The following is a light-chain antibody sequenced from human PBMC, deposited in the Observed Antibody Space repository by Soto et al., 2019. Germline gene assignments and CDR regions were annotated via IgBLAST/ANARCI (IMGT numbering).Light chain of an antibody. CDR2: DAS. J-gene: IGKJ4*01. Sequence: EIVMTQSPATLSVSPGERATLSCRASQSVNSNLAWYRQKPGQAPRLLISDASTRATGVPARFRGSGSGTEVTITISSLQSEDSGIYYCQQYNFWPPLTFGGGTKVEIK. CDR1: QSVNSN. V-gene: IGKV3-15*01. CDR3: QQYNFWPPLT.